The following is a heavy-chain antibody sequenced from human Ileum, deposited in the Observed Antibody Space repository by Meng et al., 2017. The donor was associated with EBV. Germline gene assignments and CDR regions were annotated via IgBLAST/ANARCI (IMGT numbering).Heavy chain of an antibody. CDR1: GDTLFNGGHY. Sequence: QVHLQESGPGLVKPSQXLSPTCPVSGDTLFNGGHYWTWLRQPPGKGLEWIGYIFYTGSTYYNPSLKSRVTISLDLSKNQFSLNLTSVTAADTAVYYCARDSNGDYGWVDPWGQGTLVTVSS. CDR3: ARDSNGDYGWVDP. V-gene: IGHV4-30-4*01. D-gene: IGHD4-17*01. J-gene: IGHJ5*02. CDR2: IFYTGST.